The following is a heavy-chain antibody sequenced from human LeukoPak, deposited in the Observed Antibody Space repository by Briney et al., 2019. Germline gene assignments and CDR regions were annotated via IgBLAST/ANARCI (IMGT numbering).Heavy chain of an antibody. D-gene: IGHD3-22*01. CDR3: ARGINYYDSSGYEGFDY. Sequence: LEASVKVSCKASGYTFTSYGISWVRQAPGQGLEWMGWISAYNGNTNYAQKLQGRVTMTTDTSTSTAYMELRSLRSEDMAVYYCARGINYYDSSGYEGFDYWGQGTLVTVSS. CDR1: GYTFTSYG. CDR2: ISAYNGNT. V-gene: IGHV1-18*03. J-gene: IGHJ4*02.